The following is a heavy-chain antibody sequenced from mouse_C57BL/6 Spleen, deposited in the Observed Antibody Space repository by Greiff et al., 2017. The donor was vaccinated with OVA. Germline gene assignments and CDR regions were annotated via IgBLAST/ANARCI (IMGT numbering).Heavy chain of an antibody. Sequence: EVQLVESGGGLVKPGGSLKLSCAASGFTFSDYGMHWVRQAPEKGLEWVAYISSGSSTIYYADTVKGRFTISRDNAKNTLFLQMTSLRSEDTAMYYCARGYGYDFAWFAYWGQGTLVTVSA. V-gene: IGHV5-17*01. CDR1: GFTFSDYG. CDR2: ISSGSSTI. J-gene: IGHJ3*01. D-gene: IGHD2-2*01. CDR3: ARGYGYDFAWFAY.